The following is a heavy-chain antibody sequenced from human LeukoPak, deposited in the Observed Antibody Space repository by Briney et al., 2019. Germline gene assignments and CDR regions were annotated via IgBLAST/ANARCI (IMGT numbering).Heavy chain of an antibody. CDR2: IYYSGST. J-gene: IGHJ4*02. CDR1: GCSISSSSYY. D-gene: IGHD3-22*01. CDR3: ARVISDYYDSSGYYCFDY. V-gene: IGHV4-39*01. Sequence: SETLSLTCTVSGCSISSSSYYWGWIRQPPGKGLEWIGSIYYSGSTYYNPSLKSRVTISVDTSKNQFSLKLSSVTAADTAVYYCARVISDYYDSSGYYCFDYWGQGTLVTVSS.